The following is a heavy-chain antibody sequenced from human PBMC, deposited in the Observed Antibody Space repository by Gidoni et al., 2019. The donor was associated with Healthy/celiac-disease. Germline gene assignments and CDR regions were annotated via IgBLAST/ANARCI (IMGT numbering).Heavy chain of an antibody. Sequence: EVQLVESGGGLVKPVGSLRLSCAASGFTLSNAWMHGARQAPGKGPEWVGRIKSKTDGGTTDYAAPVKGRFTISRDDSKNTLYLQMNSLKTEDTAVYYCTTDPYYDDVWGSYRYTDAFDIWGQGTMVTVSS. J-gene: IGHJ3*02. CDR1: GFTLSNAW. CDR2: IKSKTDGGTT. V-gene: IGHV3-15*07. CDR3: TTDPYYDDVWGSYRYTDAFDI. D-gene: IGHD3-16*02.